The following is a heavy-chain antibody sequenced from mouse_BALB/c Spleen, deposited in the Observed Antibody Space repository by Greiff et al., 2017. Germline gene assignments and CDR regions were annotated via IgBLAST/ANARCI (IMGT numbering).Heavy chain of an antibody. D-gene: IGHD2-4*01. CDR3: AREGTMITTGPWFAD. V-gene: IGHV2-6-7*01. CDR1: GFSLTGYG. Sequence: VMLVESGPGLVAPSQSLSITCTVSGFSLTGYGVNWVRQPPGKGLEWLGMIWGDGSTDYNSALKSRLSISKDNSKSQVFLKMNSLQTDDTARYYCAREGTMITTGPWFADWGQGTLVTVSA. CDR2: IWGDGST. J-gene: IGHJ3*01.